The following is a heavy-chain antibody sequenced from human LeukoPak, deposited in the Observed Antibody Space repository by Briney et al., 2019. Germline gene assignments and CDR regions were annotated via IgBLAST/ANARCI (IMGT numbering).Heavy chain of an antibody. CDR1: GYTFTSSY. J-gene: IGHJ4*02. CDR2: INPSGGST. V-gene: IGHV1-46*01. Sequence: ASVKVSCKASGYTFTSSYMHWVRQAPGQGLEWMGIINPSGGSTSYAQKFQGRVTMTRDTSTSTVYMELSSLRSEDTAVYYCAREGYCSGGSCYYFDYWGQGTLVTVSS. D-gene: IGHD2-15*01. CDR3: AREGYCSGGSCYYFDY.